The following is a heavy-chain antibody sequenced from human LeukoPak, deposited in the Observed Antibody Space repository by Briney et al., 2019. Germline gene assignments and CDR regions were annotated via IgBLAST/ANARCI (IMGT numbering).Heavy chain of an antibody. Sequence: GGSLRLSCAASGFTFSSYSMNWVRQAPGKGLEWVSSISSSSSYIYYADSVKGRFTISRDNAKNSLYLEMNSLRAEDTAVYYCARVLGSDEGIWGQGTMVTVSS. D-gene: IGHD7-27*01. CDR3: ARVLGSDEGI. V-gene: IGHV3-21*01. CDR2: ISSSSSYI. J-gene: IGHJ3*02. CDR1: GFTFSSYS.